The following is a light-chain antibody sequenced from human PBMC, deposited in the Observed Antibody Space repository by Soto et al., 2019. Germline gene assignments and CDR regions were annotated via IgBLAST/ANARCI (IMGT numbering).Light chain of an antibody. CDR2: DTY. CDR1: QNVSYF. J-gene: IGKJ4*01. Sequence: IVLALSPDYLYFSPGVRATLYYRASQNVSYFFAWYRQIPGQAPRLLIYDTYHRATGFPPRFSGSGSGTEFTLTISSLEPENSAVYYCHQRSSWPLTFGGGTKVDTK. CDR3: HQRSSWPLT. V-gene: IGKV3-11*01.